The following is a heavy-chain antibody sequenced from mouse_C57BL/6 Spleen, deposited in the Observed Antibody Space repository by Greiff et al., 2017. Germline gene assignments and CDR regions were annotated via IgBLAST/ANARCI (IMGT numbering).Heavy chain of an antibody. J-gene: IGHJ4*01. Sequence: DVKLQESGAELVKPGASVKLSCTASGFNIKDYYMHWVKQRTEQGLEWIGRIDPEDGETKYAPKFQGKATITADTSSNTAYLQLSSLTSEDTAVYYCARSDYDYDDYYAMDYWGQGTSVTVSS. CDR2: IDPEDGET. V-gene: IGHV14-2*01. D-gene: IGHD2-4*01. CDR1: GFNIKDYY. CDR3: ARSDYDYDDYYAMDY.